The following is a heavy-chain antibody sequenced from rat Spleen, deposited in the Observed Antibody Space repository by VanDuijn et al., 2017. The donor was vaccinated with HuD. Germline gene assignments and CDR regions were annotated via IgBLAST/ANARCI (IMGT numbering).Heavy chain of an antibody. CDR1: GFTFNNYW. V-gene: IGHV5-31*01. CDR2: ISTGGGNT. Sequence: EVQLVESGGGLVQPGRSLKLSCVASGFTFNNYWMTWIRQAPGKGLEWVASISTGGGNTYYRDSVKGRFTISRDNAKSTLYLQMDSLRSEDTATYYCAKRGNSGYGFAYWGQGTLVTVSS. J-gene: IGHJ3*01. D-gene: IGHD4-3*01. CDR3: AKRGNSGYGFAY.